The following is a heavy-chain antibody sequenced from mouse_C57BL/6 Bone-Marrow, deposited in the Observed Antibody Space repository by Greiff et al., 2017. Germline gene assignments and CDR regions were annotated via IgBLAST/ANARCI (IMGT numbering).Heavy chain of an antibody. CDR2: IRLKSDNYAT. D-gene: IGHD4-1*01. Sequence: EVKVEESGGGLVQPGGSMKLSCVASGFTFRNYWLNWVRQSPEKGLEWVAQIRLKSDNYATHYAESVKGRFTISRDDSKSSIYLQMNNLRAEDTGIYYCTGTRWDSFDYWGQGTTLRVSS. J-gene: IGHJ2*01. V-gene: IGHV6-3*01. CDR1: GFTFRNYW. CDR3: TGTRWDSFDY.